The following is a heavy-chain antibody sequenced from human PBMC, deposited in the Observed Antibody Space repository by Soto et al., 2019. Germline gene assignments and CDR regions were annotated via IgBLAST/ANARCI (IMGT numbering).Heavy chain of an antibody. Sequence: QVQLVESGGGVVQPGRSLRLSCVASGFTFSSYGMHWVRQAPGKGLEWVAVIWYDGSNKYYADSVKGRFTIFRDNSKNTLYLQMSGLGAEDTAVYYCAKDKGGGSGHGADYWGQGTLVTVSS. CDR3: AKDKGGGSGHGADY. V-gene: IGHV3-33*06. D-gene: IGHD6-19*01. CDR1: GFTFSSYG. CDR2: IWYDGSNK. J-gene: IGHJ4*02.